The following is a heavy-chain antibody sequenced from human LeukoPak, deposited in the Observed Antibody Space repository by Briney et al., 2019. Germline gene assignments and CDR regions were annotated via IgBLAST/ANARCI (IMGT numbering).Heavy chain of an antibody. D-gene: IGHD1-1*01. J-gene: IGHJ4*02. CDR1: GYTFTNYA. CDR2: INTNIGNS. Sequence: ASVKVSCKASGYTFTNYAISWVRQAPGQGLEWVGWINTNIGNSTYAQGFTGRFVFSLDTSVSTAYLQISSLKAEGTAVYYCARHWRLFDFWGQGTLVTVSS. V-gene: IGHV7-4-1*02. CDR3: ARHWRLFDF.